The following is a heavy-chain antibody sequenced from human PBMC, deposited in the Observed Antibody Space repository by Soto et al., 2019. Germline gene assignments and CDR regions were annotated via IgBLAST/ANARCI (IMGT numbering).Heavy chain of an antibody. CDR2: ITPIFGTA. J-gene: IGHJ6*02. CDR3: ARLHSHGTYGMDV. CDR1: GGSFPYT. V-gene: IGHV1-69*13. D-gene: IGHD5-18*01. Sequence: ASVKVSCKAAGGSFPYTLRWVRQAPGQGLGWLGGITPIFGTANYAQRFQGRVTITADESTKTAYMELSTLRSEDTAVYYCARLHSHGTYGMDVWGQGTTVTVSS.